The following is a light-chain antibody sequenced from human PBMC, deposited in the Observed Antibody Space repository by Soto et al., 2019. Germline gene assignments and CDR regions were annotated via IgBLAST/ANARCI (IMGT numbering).Light chain of an antibody. J-gene: IGKJ1*01. CDR1: QSVSSNY. CDR3: QQYRDSWT. Sequence: IVLTQSPGTQSSSPGERATLSRRASQSVSSNYLAWYQQKPGQASRLLIYGASSRATGIPDRFRGSGSGTDFTLTIRRLEPEDFAVYYCQQYRDSWTFGQGTKVDIK. V-gene: IGKV3-20*01. CDR2: GAS.